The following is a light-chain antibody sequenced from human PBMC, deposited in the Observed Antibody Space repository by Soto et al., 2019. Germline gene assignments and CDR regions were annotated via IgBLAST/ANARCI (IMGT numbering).Light chain of an antibody. Sequence: EVVMTQSPATLSVSPGERATLSCRASQSVGSNLAWYQQKPGQAPRLLIYGASTRATGIPARFSGSGSGTEFTLTISSLQSEDFPVYFCQQYNNWPYTFGQGTKLEIK. CDR1: QSVGSN. J-gene: IGKJ2*01. CDR3: QQYNNWPYT. V-gene: IGKV3-15*01. CDR2: GAS.